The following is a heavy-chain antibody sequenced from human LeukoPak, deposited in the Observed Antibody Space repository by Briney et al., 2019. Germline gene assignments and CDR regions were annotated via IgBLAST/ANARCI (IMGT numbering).Heavy chain of an antibody. J-gene: IGHJ4*02. CDR3: ARDWELSRDY. CDR2: INEGGSAE. V-gene: IGHV3-7*01. CDR1: GLRFNTLW. D-gene: IGHD1-7*01. Sequence: GGSLRLSCAASGLRFNTLWMSWVRQAPGKGLEWVANINEGGSAEYYAASVKGRFTISRDNAKNSVHLQMNSLRAEDTAVYYCARDWELSRDYWGQGTLVTVSS.